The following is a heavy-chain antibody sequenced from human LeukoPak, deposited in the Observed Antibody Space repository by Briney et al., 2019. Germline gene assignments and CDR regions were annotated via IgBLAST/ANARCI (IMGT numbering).Heavy chain of an antibody. J-gene: IGHJ6*02. CDR1: GFTFSSYA. Sequence: GSLRLSCAASGFTFSSYAMSWIRQTPGKGLEWIGEINHSGSTYYNPSLESRVTISVDPSKNQFSLNLHSVTAADTAVYYCARGVTSALSYYDGMDVWGQGTTVTVSS. V-gene: IGHV4-34*01. CDR2: INHSGST. D-gene: IGHD2/OR15-2a*01. CDR3: ARGVTSALSYYDGMDV.